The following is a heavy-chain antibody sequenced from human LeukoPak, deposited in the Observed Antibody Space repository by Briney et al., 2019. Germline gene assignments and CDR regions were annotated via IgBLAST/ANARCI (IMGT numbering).Heavy chain of an antibody. CDR3: ARDRVVVVAATPYYFDY. Sequence: SETLSLTCTVSGGSISSSSYYWGWIRQPPGKGLEWIGSIYYSGSTYYNPSLKSRVTISVDTSKNQFSLKLSSVTAADTAVYYCARDRVVVVAATPYYFDYWGQGTLVTVSS. CDR2: IYYSGST. D-gene: IGHD2-15*01. J-gene: IGHJ4*02. V-gene: IGHV4-39*07. CDR1: GGSISSSSYY.